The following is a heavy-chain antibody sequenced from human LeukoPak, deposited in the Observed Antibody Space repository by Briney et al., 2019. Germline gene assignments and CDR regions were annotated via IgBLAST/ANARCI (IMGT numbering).Heavy chain of an antibody. Sequence: GASVTVSCKASGYTFTSYGISWVRQAPGQGLEWMGWISAYNGNTNYAQKLQGRVTMTTDTSTSTAYMELRSLRSDDTAVYYCARDSRRGDCSGGSCYSGGNFDYWGQGTLVTVSS. V-gene: IGHV1-18*01. D-gene: IGHD2-15*01. CDR2: ISAYNGNT. J-gene: IGHJ4*02. CDR3: ARDSRRGDCSGGSCYSGGNFDY. CDR1: GYTFTSYG.